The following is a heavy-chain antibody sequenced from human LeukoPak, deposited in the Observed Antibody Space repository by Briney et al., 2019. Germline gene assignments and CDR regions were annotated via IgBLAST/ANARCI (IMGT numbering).Heavy chain of an antibody. V-gene: IGHV4-30-4*01. CDR3: ARGSRITIFGVVSAPYMDV. Sequence: SETLSLTCTVSGGSISSGDYYWSWIRQPPGKGLEWIGYIYYSGSTYYNPSLKSRVTISVDTSKNQFSLKLSSVTAADTAVYYCARGSRITIFGVVSAPYMDVWGQGTTVTVSS. CDR2: IYYSGST. D-gene: IGHD3-3*01. CDR1: GGSISSGDYY. J-gene: IGHJ6*02.